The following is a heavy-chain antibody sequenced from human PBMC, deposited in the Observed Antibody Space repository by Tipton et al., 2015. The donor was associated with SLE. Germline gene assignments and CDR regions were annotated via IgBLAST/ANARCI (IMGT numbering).Heavy chain of an antibody. J-gene: IGHJ4*02. CDR1: GFTFSNYW. V-gene: IGHV3-7*01. Sequence: SLRLSCAASGFTFSNYWMSWVRQAPGKGLEWVAMIKKDGSDKYYVDSVTGRFTISRDNAKNSLYLQMNSLRAEDSAVYYCAREGRDSYFHYWGQGTLVAVSS. CDR2: IKKDGSDK. CDR3: AREGRDSYFHY.